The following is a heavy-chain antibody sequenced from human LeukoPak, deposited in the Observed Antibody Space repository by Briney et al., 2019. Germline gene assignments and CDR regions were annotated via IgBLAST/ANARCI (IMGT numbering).Heavy chain of an antibody. Sequence: SETLSLTCSVSGGSISGHYWNWIRQPPGKGLEWIGHIYGSGSTKFNPSFEGRVVMSVDTSKNQFSLKLSSVTAADTAVYYCARETPFDFWSGYYIGVDYYYYMDVWGKGTTVTVSS. CDR3: ARETPFDFWSGYYIGVDYYYYMDV. CDR1: GGSISGHY. CDR2: IYGSGST. D-gene: IGHD3-3*01. V-gene: IGHV4-59*11. J-gene: IGHJ6*03.